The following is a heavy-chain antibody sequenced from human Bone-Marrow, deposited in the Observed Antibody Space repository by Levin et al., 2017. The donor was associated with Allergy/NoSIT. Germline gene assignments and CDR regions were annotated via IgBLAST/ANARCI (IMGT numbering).Heavy chain of an antibody. CDR2: ISYDGSND. CDR1: GFTFSSHG. Sequence: LSLTCAVSGFTFSSHGMHWVRPAPGKGLEWVAVISYDGSNDYYADSVKGRFTISRDNSKNTVYLQMNSLRAEDTALYYCGKDRRAYSGSPDYWGQGTLVTVSS. D-gene: IGHD1-26*01. V-gene: IGHV3-30*18. J-gene: IGHJ4*02. CDR3: GKDRRAYSGSPDY.